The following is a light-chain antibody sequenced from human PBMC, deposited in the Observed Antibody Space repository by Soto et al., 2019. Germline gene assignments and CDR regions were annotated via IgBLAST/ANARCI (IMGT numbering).Light chain of an antibody. CDR2: ASY. CDR3: QSYDSSLSGYV. CDR1: SSNIGAGYD. J-gene: IGLJ1*01. V-gene: IGLV1-40*01. Sequence: QSVLTQPPSVSGAPGQGVTISCTGSSSNIGAGYDVHWYQQLPGTAPKLLIYASYNRPSGVPDRFSGSKSGTSASLAITGLQAEDEADYYCQSYDSSLSGYVFGTGTKVTVL.